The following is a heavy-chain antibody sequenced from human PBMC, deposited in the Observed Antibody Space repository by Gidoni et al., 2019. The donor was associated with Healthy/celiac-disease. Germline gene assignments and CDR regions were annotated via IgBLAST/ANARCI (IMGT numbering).Heavy chain of an antibody. CDR2: NSAYNGNT. CDR3: ARVTSGSDAFDI. V-gene: IGHV1-18*01. J-gene: IGHJ3*02. CDR1: GYTFTSNG. Sequence: VQLVQSGAEVKKPGASVKVSCKASGYTFTSNGISLVRQAPGQGLEWMGWNSAYNGNTNNAQKLQGRVTMTTHTSTSTAYMELRGLRSDDTAVYYCARVTSGSDAFDIWDQGTMVTVSS. D-gene: IGHD3-22*01.